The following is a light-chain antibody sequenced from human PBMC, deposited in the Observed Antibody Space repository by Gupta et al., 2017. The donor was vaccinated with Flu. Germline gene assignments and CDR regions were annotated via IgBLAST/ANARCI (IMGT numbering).Light chain of an antibody. Sequence: PTFQSATPNDRVTISCRASQDSSSYLNWYQQKPGQSPKLLINYASQCCSGVPSRFSGSGSGTDFTLTISSLEPEDVATYYCRQGDSLPITFGQGTKVEIK. V-gene: IGKV6-21*01. J-gene: IGKJ4*01. CDR2: YAS. CDR3: RQGDSLPIT. CDR1: QDSSSY.